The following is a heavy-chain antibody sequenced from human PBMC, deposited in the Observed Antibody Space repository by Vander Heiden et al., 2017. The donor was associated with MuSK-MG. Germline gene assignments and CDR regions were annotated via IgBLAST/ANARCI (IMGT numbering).Heavy chain of an antibody. CDR3: VKSLYKRWYADY. D-gene: IGHD2-15*01. Sequence: DVQLVESGGGVVQPGGYLRLSCTASGFTFDDYFMQWYRQGPGKGLEWVALISGYGGGSYYADSVKGRVTVSKDNRKNSLYLQMNSLKSEDTAWYYCVKSLYKRWYADYWGQGTLVTVSS. J-gene: IGHJ4*02. CDR1: GFTFDDYF. V-gene: IGHV3-43*02. CDR2: ISGYGGGS.